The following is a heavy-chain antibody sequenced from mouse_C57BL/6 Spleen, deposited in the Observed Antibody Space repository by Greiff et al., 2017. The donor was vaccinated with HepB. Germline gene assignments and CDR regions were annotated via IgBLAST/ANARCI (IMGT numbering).Heavy chain of an antibody. J-gene: IGHJ1*03. CDR2: ISSGSSTI. D-gene: IGHD1-1*01. CDR3: ARNYGSSLWWYFDV. CDR1: GFTFSDYG. V-gene: IGHV5-17*01. Sequence: EVQRVESGGGLVKPGGSLKLSCAASGFTFSDYGMHWVRQAPEKGLEWVAYISSGSSTIYYADTVKGRFTISRDNAKNTLFLQMTSLRSEDTAMYYCARNYGSSLWWYFDVWGTGTTVTVSS.